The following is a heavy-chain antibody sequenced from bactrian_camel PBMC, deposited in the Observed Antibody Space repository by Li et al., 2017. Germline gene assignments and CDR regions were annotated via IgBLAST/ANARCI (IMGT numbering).Heavy chain of an antibody. J-gene: IGHJ4*01. D-gene: IGHD2*01. Sequence: VQLVESGGGSAQAGGSLRLTCAASGASVSAICMAWFRRAPGKEREGVATICAALGSSVYADSVKGRFTISLDNAKNTLYLQMNSLKPADTAVYHCAADRMGGHTITTMPSCDWSQGTQVTVS. CDR2: ICAALGSS. V-gene: IGHV3-3*01. CDR1: GASVSAIC. CDR3: AADRMGGHTITTMPSCD.